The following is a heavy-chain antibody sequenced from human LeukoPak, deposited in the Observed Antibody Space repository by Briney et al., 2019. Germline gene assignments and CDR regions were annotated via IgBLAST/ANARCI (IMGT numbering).Heavy chain of an antibody. J-gene: IGHJ4*02. Sequence: GESLRLSCAASGFTFRTYWMSWVRQAPGKGLEWVANIKQDGGEKNYVDSVKGRFTISRDNTKNSLYLQMNSLRAEDTAVFYCARDQCDSWSRRGNFDSWGQGTLVIVSS. V-gene: IGHV3-7*03. D-gene: IGHD3-3*01. CDR3: ARDQCDSWSRRGNFDS. CDR1: GFTFRTYW. CDR2: IKQDGGEK.